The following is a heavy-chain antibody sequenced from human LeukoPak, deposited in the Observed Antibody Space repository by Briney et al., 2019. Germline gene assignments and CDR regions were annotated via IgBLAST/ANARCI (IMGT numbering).Heavy chain of an antibody. J-gene: IGHJ5*02. Sequence: GGSLRLSCAASGFTFSSYEMNWVRQAPGKGLEWVSYISSSGSTVYYADSVRGRFTISRDNAKDSLYLQMNSLRAEDTAVYYCAREEVRVLVRWLDPWGQGTLVTVSS. CDR1: GFTFSSYE. CDR3: AREEVRVLVRWLDP. V-gene: IGHV3-48*03. CDR2: ISSSGSTV. D-gene: IGHD2-21*01.